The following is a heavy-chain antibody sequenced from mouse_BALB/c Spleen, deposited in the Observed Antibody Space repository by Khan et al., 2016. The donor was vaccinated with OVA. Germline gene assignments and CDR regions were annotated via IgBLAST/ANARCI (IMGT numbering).Heavy chain of an antibody. J-gene: IGHJ1*01. CDR3: ARSNSYWYFDV. Sequence: QIQLVQSGPELKKPGETVKISCKASGYTFTNYGMNWVKQAPGKGLKWMGWINTYTGEPTYADDFKGRSAFSLETSASTAYLQIKNLQNEDTAKYFYARSNSYWYFDVWGAGTTVTVSS. CDR1: GYTFTNYG. V-gene: IGHV9-3-1*01. D-gene: IGHD4-1*02. CDR2: INTYTGEP.